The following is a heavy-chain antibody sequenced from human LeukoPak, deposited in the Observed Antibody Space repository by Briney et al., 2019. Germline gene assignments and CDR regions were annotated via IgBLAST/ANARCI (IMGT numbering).Heavy chain of an antibody. J-gene: IGHJ6*02. Sequence: SETLSLTCTVSGGSISSYYWSWIRQPPGKGLEGIGYIYYSGSTNYNPSLKSRVIISVDTSNQQFSLRLSSVTAAHTAVYYCGRDNHSWSGYYRSWGIDVWGQGTTVTVSS. CDR2: IYYSGST. CDR1: GGSISSYY. V-gene: IGHV4-59*01. D-gene: IGHD3-3*02. CDR3: GRDNHSWSGYYRSWGIDV.